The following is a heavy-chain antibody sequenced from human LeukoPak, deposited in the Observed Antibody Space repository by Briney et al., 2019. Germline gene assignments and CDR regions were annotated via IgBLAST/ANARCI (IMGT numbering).Heavy chain of an antibody. Sequence: SETLSLTCAVYGGFFCVYHWSWIRLPPGKGLEWIGEINHSGSTNYNPSLKSRVTISVDTSKNQFSLKLSSVTAADTAVYYCARLRGYWSGYYSGYYYYMDVWGKGTTVTVSS. D-gene: IGHD3-3*01. J-gene: IGHJ6*03. V-gene: IGHV4-34*01. CDR3: ARLRGYWSGYYSGYYYYMDV. CDR1: GGFFCVYH. CDR2: INHSGST.